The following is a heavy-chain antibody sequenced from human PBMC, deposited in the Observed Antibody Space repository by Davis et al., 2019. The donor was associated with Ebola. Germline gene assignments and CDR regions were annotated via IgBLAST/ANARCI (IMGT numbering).Heavy chain of an antibody. J-gene: IGHJ3*02. Sequence: AASVKVSCKASGGTFSSYAISWVRQAPGQGLEWMGGIIPIFGTASYAQKFQGRVTITADKSTSTAYRELSSLISEDTAVYYCASGDIVVVVAATGGDFDIWGQGTMVTVSS. CDR2: IIPIFGTA. CDR1: GGTFSSYA. D-gene: IGHD2-15*01. V-gene: IGHV1-69*06. CDR3: ASGDIVVVVAATGGDFDI.